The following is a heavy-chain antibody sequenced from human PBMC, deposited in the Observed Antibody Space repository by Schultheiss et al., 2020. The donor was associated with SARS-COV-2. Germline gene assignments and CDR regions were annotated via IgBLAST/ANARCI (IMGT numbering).Heavy chain of an antibody. V-gene: IGHV3-9*01. CDR3: ARSAEDAFDI. J-gene: IGHJ3*02. CDR1: GFTFDDYA. Sequence: GGSLRLSCAASGFTFDDYAMHWVRQAPGKGLEWVSGISWNSGSIGYADSVKGRFTISRDNSKNTLYLQMSSLRAEDTAVYYCARSAEDAFDIWGQGTMVTVSS. CDR2: ISWNSGSI.